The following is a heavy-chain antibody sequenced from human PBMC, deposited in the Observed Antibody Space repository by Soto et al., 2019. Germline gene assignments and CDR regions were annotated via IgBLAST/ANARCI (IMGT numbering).Heavy chain of an antibody. CDR2: INHSGST. CDR3: ARGGGSGSYYILDY. D-gene: IGHD3-10*01. V-gene: IGHV4-34*01. J-gene: IGHJ4*02. CDR1: GGSFSGYY. Sequence: SETLSLTCAVYGGSFSGYYWSWIRQPPGKGLEWIGEINHSGSTNYNPSLRSRVTISVDTSKNQFSLKLSSVTAADTAVYYCARGGGSGSYYILDYWGQGTLVTVSS.